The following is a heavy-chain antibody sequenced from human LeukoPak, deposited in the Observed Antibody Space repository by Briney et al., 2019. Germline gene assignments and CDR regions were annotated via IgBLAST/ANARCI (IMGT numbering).Heavy chain of an antibody. V-gene: IGHV4-34*01. J-gene: IGHJ4*02. CDR3: ARAYGGNADFDY. D-gene: IGHD4-23*01. CDR2: INHSGST. CDR1: DGSFRGYY. Sequence: SETLSLTXAVYDGSFRGYYWGWIRQPPGKGLEWIGEINHSGSTNYSPSLKSRVTISVDTSKNQFSLNLSSVTAADTAVYYCARAYGGNADFDYWGQGTLVTVSS.